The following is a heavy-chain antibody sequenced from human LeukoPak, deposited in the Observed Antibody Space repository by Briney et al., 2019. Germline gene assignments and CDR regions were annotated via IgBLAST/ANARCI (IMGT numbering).Heavy chain of an antibody. CDR2: INSDGSST. Sequence: RGSLRLSCAASGFTLSSYWMHWVRQAPGKGLVWVSRINSDGSSTSYADSVKGRFTISRDNVMNSLYLQMNSLRPEDTALYYCVKDRRNPYRPEGPFDPWGQGTLVTVSS. CDR1: GFTLSSYW. V-gene: IGHV3-74*01. D-gene: IGHD1-14*01. J-gene: IGHJ5*02. CDR3: VKDRRNPYRPEGPFDP.